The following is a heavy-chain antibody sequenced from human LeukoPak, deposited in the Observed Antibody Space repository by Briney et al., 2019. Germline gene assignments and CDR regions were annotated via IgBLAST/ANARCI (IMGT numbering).Heavy chain of an antibody. D-gene: IGHD3-10*01. V-gene: IGHV4-34*01. CDR2: INHSGST. CDR3: ARGRRITMVRGVKKDGMDV. CDR1: GGSFSGYY. J-gene: IGHJ6*02. Sequence: SETLSLTCAVYGGSFSGYYWSWIRQPPGKGLEWIGEINHSGSTNYKPSLKSRVTISVDTSKNQFSRKLSSVTAADTAVYYCARGRRITMVRGVKKDGMDVGGQGTTVTVSS.